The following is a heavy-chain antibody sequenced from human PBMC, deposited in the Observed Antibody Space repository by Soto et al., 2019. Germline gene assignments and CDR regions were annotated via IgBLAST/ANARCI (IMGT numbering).Heavy chain of an antibody. CDR3: ARDLGDGSSWYGGTFDY. Sequence: QVQLVQSGAEVKKPGASVKVSCEASGYTFTSYGISWVRQAPGQGLEWMGWISAYNGNTNYAQKLQGRVTMTTDTSTSTAYMELRSLRSDDTAVYYCARDLGDGSSWYGGTFDYWGQGTLVTVSS. V-gene: IGHV1-18*01. D-gene: IGHD6-13*01. CDR2: ISAYNGNT. J-gene: IGHJ4*02. CDR1: GYTFTSYG.